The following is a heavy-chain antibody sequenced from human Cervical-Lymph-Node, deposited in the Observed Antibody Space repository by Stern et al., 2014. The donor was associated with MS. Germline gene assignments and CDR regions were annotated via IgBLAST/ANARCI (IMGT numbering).Heavy chain of an antibody. J-gene: IGHJ4*02. V-gene: IGHV4-61*02. D-gene: IGHD5-18*01. Sequence: VQLVESGPGLVKPSQTLSLTCTVSGGSVGSGSYDWSWIRQPAGKGLEWIGRIYTTGSTYYNPSLKSRVSLSIDTSKTPFSLKLPSVTAADTAVYYCARDKEDTNMAFRYFDNWGQGTLVTVSS. CDR3: ARDKEDTNMAFRYFDN. CDR2: IYTTGST. CDR1: GGSVGSGSYD.